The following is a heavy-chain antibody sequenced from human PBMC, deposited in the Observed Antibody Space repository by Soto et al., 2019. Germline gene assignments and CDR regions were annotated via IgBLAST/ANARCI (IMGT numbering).Heavy chain of an antibody. D-gene: IGHD3-9*01. J-gene: IGHJ6*02. CDR1: GGSIGSGDYY. V-gene: IGHV4-30-4*01. CDR3: ARDHYVYDILTGYGYYYGMDV. CDR2: IYYSGST. Sequence: SETLSLTYTFSGGSIGSGDYYWSWIRQPPGKGLEWIGYIYYSGSTYYNPSLKSRVTISVDTSKNQFSLKLSSVTAADTAVYYCARDHYVYDILTGYGYYYGMDVWGQGTTVTVSS.